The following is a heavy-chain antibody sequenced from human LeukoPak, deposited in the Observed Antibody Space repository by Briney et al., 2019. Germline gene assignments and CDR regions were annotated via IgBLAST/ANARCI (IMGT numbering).Heavy chain of an antibody. CDR3: ARDRSLMVYAIRAFDI. Sequence: PEASVKVSCKASGGTFSSYAISWVRQAPGQGLEWMGRIIPIFGTANYAQKFQGRVTITTDESTSTAYMELSSLRSEDTAVYYCARDRSLMVYAIRAFDIWGQGIMVTVSS. D-gene: IGHD2-8*01. CDR1: GGTFSSYA. V-gene: IGHV1-69*05. J-gene: IGHJ3*02. CDR2: IIPIFGTA.